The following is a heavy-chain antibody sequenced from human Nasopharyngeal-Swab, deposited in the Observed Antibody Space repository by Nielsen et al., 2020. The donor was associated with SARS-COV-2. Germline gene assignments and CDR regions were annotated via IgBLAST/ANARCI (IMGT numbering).Heavy chain of an antibody. CDR2: TYYRSKWYN. Sequence: SDTLSLTCAISGDSASRNSAAWNWIRQSPSRGLEWLGRTYYRSKWYNDYAVSVKSRITINPDTSKNQFSLQLNSVTTEDTAVYYCARDGWWGTGGYFDYWVQGTLVTVSS. CDR1: GDSASRNSAA. D-gene: IGHD2-8*02. CDR3: ARDGWWGTGGYFDY. V-gene: IGHV6-1*01. J-gene: IGHJ4*02.